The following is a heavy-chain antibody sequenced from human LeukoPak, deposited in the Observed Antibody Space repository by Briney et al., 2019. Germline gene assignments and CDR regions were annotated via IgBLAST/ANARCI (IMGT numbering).Heavy chain of an antibody. J-gene: IGHJ4*02. D-gene: IGHD2-21*02. CDR3: ATSPGLFRGDGHLDY. Sequence: GGSLRLSCAVSGFTFSSYAMSWVRQAPGKGLEWGSAISSSGSSTYYGDSVKGRFTISRDNSNNTLYLQMNSLRADATAVYYCATSPGLFRGDGHLDYWGQGTLVTVSS. V-gene: IGHV3-23*01. CDR1: GFTFSSYA. CDR2: ISSSGSST.